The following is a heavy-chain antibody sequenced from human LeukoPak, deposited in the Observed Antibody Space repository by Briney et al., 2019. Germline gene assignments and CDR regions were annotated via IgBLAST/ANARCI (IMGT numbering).Heavy chain of an antibody. D-gene: IGHD1-1*01. CDR2: MNPNSGNT. V-gene: IGHV1-8*03. CDR1: GYTFTSYD. CDR3: ARAKRGYYYYYMDV. J-gene: IGHJ6*03. Sequence: ASVKVSCKASGYTFTSYDINWVRQAPGQGLEWMGWMNPNSGNTGYAQKFQGRVTITRNTSISTAYMELSGLRSEDTAVYYCARAKRGYYYYYMDVWGKGTTVTVSS.